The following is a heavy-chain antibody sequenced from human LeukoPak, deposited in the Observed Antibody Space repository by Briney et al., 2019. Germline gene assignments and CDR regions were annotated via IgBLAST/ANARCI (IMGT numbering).Heavy chain of an antibody. Sequence: ASVKVSCKASGYTFTSYGISWVRQAPGQGLEWMGWISAYNGNTNYAQKLQGRVTMTTDTSTSTAYMELRSLRSDDTAVYYCARESPAAIRSYNWFDPWGQGTLVTVSS. CDR1: GYTFTSYG. V-gene: IGHV1-18*01. J-gene: IGHJ5*02. CDR2: ISAYNGNT. CDR3: ARESPAAIRSYNWFDP. D-gene: IGHD2-2*02.